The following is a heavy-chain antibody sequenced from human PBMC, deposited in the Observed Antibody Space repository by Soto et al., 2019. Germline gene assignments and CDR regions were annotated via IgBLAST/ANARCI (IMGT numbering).Heavy chain of an antibody. CDR3: AHRVLHTVSGLVTTTASYFDF. D-gene: IGHD3-3*01. CDR1: GFSLTTSGVG. Sequence: QITLNESGPTPVKPRQPLTLTCTFSGFSLTTSGVGVGWIRHSPGKAPEWLALIYWDDDKRYSPSLKSRLTIPKDTSNIQVVLKMADLDPADTATYYCAHRVLHTVSGLVTTTASYFDFWGQGTPVAVSS. CDR2: IYWDDDK. J-gene: IGHJ4*02. V-gene: IGHV2-5*02.